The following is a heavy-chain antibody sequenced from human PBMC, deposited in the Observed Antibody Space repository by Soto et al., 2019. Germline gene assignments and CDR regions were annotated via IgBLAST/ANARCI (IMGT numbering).Heavy chain of an antibody. V-gene: IGHV4-4*02. CDR1: RGTISIGTW. Sequence: RXASLSLTCAASRGTISIGTWWSWVRQPPGRGLEWIGEIYHSGSPNYNPSLKSRVTMSVDKSKNLFSLRLSSVTAADSALYYCARRVPAAPHWFDPWGQGTLVT. CDR2: IYHSGSP. CDR3: ARRVPAAPHWFDP. J-gene: IGHJ5*02. D-gene: IGHD2-2*01.